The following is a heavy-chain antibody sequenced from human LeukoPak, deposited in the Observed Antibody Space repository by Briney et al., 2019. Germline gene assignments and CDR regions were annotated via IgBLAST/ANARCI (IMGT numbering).Heavy chain of an antibody. CDR1: GYTFTSYG. J-gene: IGHJ4*02. D-gene: IGHD7-27*01. V-gene: IGHV1-18*01. Sequence: ASVKVSCKASGYTFTSYGISWVRQAPGQGLEWMGWISAYNGNTNYAQKLQGRVTMTTGTSTSTAYMELRSLRSDDTAVYYCARGLGRILLEGLYFDYWGQGTLVTVSS. CDR2: ISAYNGNT. CDR3: ARGLGRILLEGLYFDY.